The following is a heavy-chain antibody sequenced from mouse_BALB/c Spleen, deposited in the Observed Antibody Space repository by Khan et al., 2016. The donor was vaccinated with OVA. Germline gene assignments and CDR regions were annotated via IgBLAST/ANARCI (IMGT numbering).Heavy chain of an antibody. CDR2: INPSNDYT. J-gene: IGHJ3*01. Sequence: QVQLQQSGAELARPGASVKMSCKASGYTFTSYTMHWVKQRPGQGLEWIGYINPSNDYTNYNQNFKDKATLIVDKSSSTAYMQLRLLTSEVSSVDYCVCEGAYQRSDGWCDYWGQGTLVTVSA. CDR1: GYTFTSYT. V-gene: IGHV1-4*01. CDR3: VCEGAYQRSDGWCDY.